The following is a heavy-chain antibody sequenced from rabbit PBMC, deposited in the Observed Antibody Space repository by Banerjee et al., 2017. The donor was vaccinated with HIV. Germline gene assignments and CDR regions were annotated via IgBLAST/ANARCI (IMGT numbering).Heavy chain of an antibody. CDR1: GFDFSSYG. Sequence: QERLVESGGGLVQPGGSLKLSCKASGFDFSSYGVSWVRQAPGKGLEWIGYIDPVFGSTYYASWVNGRFTISSHNAQNTLYLQLNSLTAADTATYFCVRDPYAGYAGYTYYFNLWGQGTLVTVS. D-gene: IGHD7-1*01. CDR2: IDPVFGST. V-gene: IGHV1S47*01. CDR3: VRDPYAGYAGYTYYFNL. J-gene: IGHJ4*01.